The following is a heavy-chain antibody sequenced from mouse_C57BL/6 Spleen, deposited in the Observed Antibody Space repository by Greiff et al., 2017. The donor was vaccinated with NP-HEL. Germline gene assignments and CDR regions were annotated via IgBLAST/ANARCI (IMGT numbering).Heavy chain of an antibody. CDR1: GYTFTDYY. D-gene: IGHD2-3*01. V-gene: IGHV1-26*01. CDR2: INPNNGGT. Sequence: EVQLQQSGPELVKPGASVKISCKASGYTFTDYYMNWVKQSHGKSLEWIGDINPNNGGTSYNQKFKGKATLTVDKSSSTAYMELRSLTSEDSAVYYCARRGNGYYAYYFDYWGQGTTLTVSS. CDR3: ARRGNGYYAYYFDY. J-gene: IGHJ2*01.